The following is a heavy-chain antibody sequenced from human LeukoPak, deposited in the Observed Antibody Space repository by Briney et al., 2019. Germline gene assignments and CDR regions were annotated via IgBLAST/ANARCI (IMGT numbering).Heavy chain of an antibody. J-gene: IGHJ4*02. D-gene: IGHD5-24*01. V-gene: IGHV1-8*02. Sequence: ASVKVFCKASGYTFTSYGISWVRQAPGRGLEWMGWMNPNSGNTGYAQKFQGRVTMTRNNSRSTAYMELSSLRSEDTAVYYCAIDGVRWLQLPYYFDYWGQGTLVTASS. CDR3: AIDGVRWLQLPYYFDY. CDR1: GYTFTSYG. CDR2: MNPNSGNT.